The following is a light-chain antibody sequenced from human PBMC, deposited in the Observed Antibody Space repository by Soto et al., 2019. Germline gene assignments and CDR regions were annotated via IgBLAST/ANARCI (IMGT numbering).Light chain of an antibody. CDR1: RGIGNG. CDR3: LQHNSSPRM. J-gene: IGKJ1*01. V-gene: IGKV1-17*01. CDR2: DAS. Sequence: DIPMTQSPSSLSASVGDTVTITCRASRGIGNGLGWYQQRPGKAPNRLVYDASTLQSGVPSRFSGRGSRTEFTLTISSLQPEDFTTYYCLQHNSSPRMFGQGTKVEIK.